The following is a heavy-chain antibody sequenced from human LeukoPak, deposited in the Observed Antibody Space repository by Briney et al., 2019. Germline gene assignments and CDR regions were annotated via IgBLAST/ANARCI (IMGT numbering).Heavy chain of an antibody. CDR1: GFTFINYG. CDR3: AGEMNWVLDY. J-gene: IGHJ4*02. D-gene: IGHD7-27*01. CDR2: IWYDGSNQ. Sequence: PGGSLRLSCAASGFTFINYGMHWVRQAPGKGLEWVAVIWYDGSNQYYADSVKGRFTISSDASKNTLYLQMNSLRAEDTVLYYCAGEMNWVLDYWGQGTLVTVSS. V-gene: IGHV3-33*01.